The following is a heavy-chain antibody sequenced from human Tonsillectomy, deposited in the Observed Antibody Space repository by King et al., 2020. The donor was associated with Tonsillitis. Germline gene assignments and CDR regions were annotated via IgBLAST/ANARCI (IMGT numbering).Heavy chain of an antibody. CDR3: SRGGSFYYDSSAKPYYFHYYMDV. CDR2: IDHRGIT. Sequence: VQLQQWCAGLLKPSETLSLTFAFYGGSFSDYFWSWIRHSPGKGLEWSGEIDHRGITNYNPSLKSRVTLSLDSSKNQFSLKLTFVTAADTAVYYCSRGGSFYYDSSAKPYYFHYYMDVWGKGTTVTVSS. D-gene: IGHD3-22*01. J-gene: IGHJ6*03. CDR1: GGSFSDYF. V-gene: IGHV4-34*01.